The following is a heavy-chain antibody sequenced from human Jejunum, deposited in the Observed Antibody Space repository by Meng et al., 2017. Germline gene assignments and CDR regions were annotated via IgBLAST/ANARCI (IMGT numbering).Heavy chain of an antibody. D-gene: IGHD7-27*01. J-gene: IGHJ4*02. CDR1: GFVFSNYA. V-gene: IGHV3-23*04. CDR2: IVSGGAKT. Sequence: VEFVESGGGFIQPVGSLRLSCVASGFVFSNYAMSWVRQAPGKGLEWVSTIVSGGAKTYYADSAKGRFTISRDTSKNTLYLQMNSLTAEDTAVYYCVKRRANWGSGLFDYWGQGTLVTVFS. CDR3: VKRRANWGSGLFDY.